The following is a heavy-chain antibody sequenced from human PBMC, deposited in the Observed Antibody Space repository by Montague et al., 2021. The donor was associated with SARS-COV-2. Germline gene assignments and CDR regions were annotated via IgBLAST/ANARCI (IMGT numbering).Heavy chain of an antibody. D-gene: IGHD6-13*01. J-gene: IGHJ5*01. CDR3: ARHRGSVSSWLDS. Sequence: SETLSLTCTASGGSLPSDSYYWGFIRQPPGIVLDWIGLFYYSGNTYYNPSLRSRVTISVDTSTNQFSLNVSSVTAADPALYYCARHRGSVSSWLDSWGQGALVTVSS. CDR1: GGSLPSDSYY. V-gene: IGHV4-39*01. CDR2: FYYSGNT.